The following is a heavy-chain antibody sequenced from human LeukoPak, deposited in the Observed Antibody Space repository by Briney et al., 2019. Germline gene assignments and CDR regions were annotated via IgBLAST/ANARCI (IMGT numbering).Heavy chain of an antibody. CDR1: GGSISSSSYY. CDR2: IYYSGST. Sequence: SETLSLTCTVSGGSISSSSYYWGWIRQPPGKGLEWIGSIYYSGSTYYNPSLKSRATISVDTSKNQFSLKLSSVTAADTAVYYCARHLYSGYSDDDAFDIWGQGTMVTVSS. CDR3: ARHLYSGYSDDDAFDI. D-gene: IGHD5-12*01. V-gene: IGHV4-39*01. J-gene: IGHJ3*02.